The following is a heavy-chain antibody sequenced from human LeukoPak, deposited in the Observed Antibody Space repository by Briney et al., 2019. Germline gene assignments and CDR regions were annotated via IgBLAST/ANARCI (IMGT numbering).Heavy chain of an antibody. CDR2: ISSNGGST. CDR3: ARGNFAQYLYFDH. D-gene: IGHD1-7*01. V-gene: IGHV3-64*01. Sequence: GGSLRLSCAASRFTFSSYAMHWVRQAPGKGLEYVSAISSNGGSTYYANSVKGRFTISRDNARNSLYLQMNSLRAEDTAVYYCARGNFAQYLYFDHWGQGTLVTVSS. J-gene: IGHJ4*02. CDR1: RFTFSSYA.